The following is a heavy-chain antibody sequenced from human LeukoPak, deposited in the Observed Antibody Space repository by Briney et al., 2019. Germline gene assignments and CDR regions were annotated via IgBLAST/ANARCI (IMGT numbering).Heavy chain of an antibody. CDR2: NYYSTNT. J-gene: IGHJ6*03. CDR3: ARLKGGSMVRGVIILSSSGRYYMDV. CDR1: GYSISSVYY. D-gene: IGHD3-10*01. Sequence: PSETLSLTCTVSGYSISSVYYWGWIPQPPGKGLEWIGSNYYSTNTYYNPSLRSRVTISVDTSKNQFSLRLSSVTAADTAVYYCARLKGGSMVRGVIILSSSGRYYMDVWGKGTTVTISS. V-gene: IGHV4-38-2*02.